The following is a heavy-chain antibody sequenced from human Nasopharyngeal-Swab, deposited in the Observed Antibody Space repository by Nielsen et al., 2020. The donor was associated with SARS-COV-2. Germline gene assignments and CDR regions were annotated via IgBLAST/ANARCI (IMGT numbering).Heavy chain of an antibody. CDR2: IYYSGGT. V-gene: IGHV4-39*01. CDR1: GGSISNSNYY. Sequence: GSLRLSCTVSGGSISNSNYYWDWIRQPPGKGLEWIGNIYYSGGTYLNPSLKSRVTISVDTSKNQFSLKLNSATAADTAVYYCARQTVAGYFDSWGQGTLVTVSS. D-gene: IGHD6-19*01. J-gene: IGHJ4*02. CDR3: ARQTVAGYFDS.